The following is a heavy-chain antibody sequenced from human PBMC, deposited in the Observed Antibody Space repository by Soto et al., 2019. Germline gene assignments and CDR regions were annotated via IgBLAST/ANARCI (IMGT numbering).Heavy chain of an antibody. CDR1: GDSVSSNSAA. J-gene: IGHJ5*02. V-gene: IGHV6-1*01. D-gene: IGHD3-10*01. CDR3: ARSPRVRGVILFPFDP. CDR2: TYYRSKWYN. Sequence: PSQTLSLTCAISGDSVSSNSAAWNWIRQSPSRGLEWLGRTYYRSKWYNDYAVSVKSRITINPDTSKNQFSLQLNSVTPKDTAVYYCARSPRVRGVILFPFDPWGQGTLVTVS.